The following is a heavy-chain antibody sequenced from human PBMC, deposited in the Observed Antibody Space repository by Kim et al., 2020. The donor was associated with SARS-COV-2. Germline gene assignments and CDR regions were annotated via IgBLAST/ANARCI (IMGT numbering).Heavy chain of an antibody. Sequence: GGSLRLSCAASGFTFSSYAMSWVRQAPGKGLEWVSAISGSGGSTYYADSVKGRFTISRDNSKNTLYLQMNSLRAEDTAVYYCAKVTLSLAVVGRTPPYYYGMDVWGQGTTVTVSS. J-gene: IGHJ6*02. CDR2: ISGSGGST. D-gene: IGHD6-19*01. CDR1: GFTFSSYA. V-gene: IGHV3-23*01. CDR3: AKVTLSLAVVGRTPPYYYGMDV.